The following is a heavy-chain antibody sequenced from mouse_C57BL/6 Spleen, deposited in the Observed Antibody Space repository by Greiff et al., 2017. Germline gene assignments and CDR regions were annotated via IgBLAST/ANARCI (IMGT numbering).Heavy chain of an antibody. J-gene: IGHJ2*01. CDR1: GYTFTDYE. CDR3: TIITTVVVHFDY. V-gene: IGHV1-15*01. D-gene: IGHD1-1*01. Sequence: VQLQQSGAELVRPGASVTLSCKASGYTFTDYEMHWVKQTPVHGLEWIGAIDPETGGTAYNQKFKGKAILTADKSSSTAYMELRSLTSEDSAVYYCTIITTVVVHFDYWGQGTTLTVSS. CDR2: IDPETGGT.